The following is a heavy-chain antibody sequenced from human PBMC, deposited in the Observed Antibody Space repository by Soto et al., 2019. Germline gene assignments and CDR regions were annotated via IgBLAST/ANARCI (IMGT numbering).Heavy chain of an antibody. J-gene: IGHJ6*03. D-gene: IGHD3-3*01. CDR3: ARENCDFWSGYHPIYYYYYYMDV. V-gene: IGHV4-39*01. Sequence: PSETLSLTCTVSGDSINRNIYHWGWIRQSPGKGLEWLGSVYYSGITYYNPSLKSRVNISVDTSKNQFSLKLSSVTAADTAVYYCARENCDFWSGYHPIYYYYYYMDVWGKGTTVTVSS. CDR1: GDSINRNIYH. CDR2: VYYSGIT.